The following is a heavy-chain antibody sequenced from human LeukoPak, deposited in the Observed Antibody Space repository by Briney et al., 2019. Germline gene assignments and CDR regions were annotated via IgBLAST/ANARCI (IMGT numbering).Heavy chain of an antibody. CDR2: ISPYNGNT. CDR1: GYTFNTYG. J-gene: IGHJ4*02. D-gene: IGHD3-22*01. CDR3: ARGPHERSGYPDD. Sequence: ASVKVSCKPSGYTFNTYGITWVRQAPAQGLEWMGWISPYNGNTNYAQKFQGRVTLTTDTSTSTAYMELRSLRSDDTAVYYCARGPHERSGYPDDWGQGTLVIVSS. V-gene: IGHV1-18*01.